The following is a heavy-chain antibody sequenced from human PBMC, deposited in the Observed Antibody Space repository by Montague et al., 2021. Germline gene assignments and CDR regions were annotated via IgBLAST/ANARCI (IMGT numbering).Heavy chain of an antibody. CDR3: ARRSSTWPLYYFDY. Sequence: QSGAEVKKPGESLRISCKASGYSFAPYWIGWVRQMPGKGLEWMGIIFPDDSDTKYSPSFQGQVNISADKSISTAYLQWPSLKASDSAMYYCARRSSTWPLYYFDYWGQGTLVIVSS. J-gene: IGHJ4*02. V-gene: IGHV5-51*01. CDR2: IFPDDSDT. D-gene: IGHD6-13*01. CDR1: GYSFAPYW.